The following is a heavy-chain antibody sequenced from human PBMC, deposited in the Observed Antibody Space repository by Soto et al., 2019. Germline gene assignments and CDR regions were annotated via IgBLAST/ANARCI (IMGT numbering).Heavy chain of an antibody. CDR1: GFTFSSYA. CDR3: VISYYYDSSGYFGSDAFDI. J-gene: IGHJ3*02. CDR2: ISSNGGST. Sequence: HPGGSLRLSCSASGFTFSSYAMHWVRQAPGKGLEYVSAISSNGGSTYYADSVKGRFTISRDNSKNTLYLQMSSLRAEDTAVYYCVISYYYDSSGYFGSDAFDIWGQGTMVTVSS. D-gene: IGHD3-22*01. V-gene: IGHV3-64D*08.